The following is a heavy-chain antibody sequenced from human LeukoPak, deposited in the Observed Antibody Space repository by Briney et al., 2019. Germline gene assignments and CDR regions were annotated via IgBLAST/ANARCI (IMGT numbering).Heavy chain of an antibody. CDR2: MNPNSGNT. V-gene: IGHV1-8*01. Sequence: ASVKVSCKASGYTFTSYDINWVRQATGQGLEWMGWMNPNSGNTGYAQKFQGRVTMTRNTSISTAYMELSSLRSEDTAVYYCARGYSSGWLVDYYYYMDVSGKGTTVTVSS. D-gene: IGHD6-19*01. CDR1: GYTFTSYD. CDR3: ARGYSSGWLVDYYYYMDV. J-gene: IGHJ6*03.